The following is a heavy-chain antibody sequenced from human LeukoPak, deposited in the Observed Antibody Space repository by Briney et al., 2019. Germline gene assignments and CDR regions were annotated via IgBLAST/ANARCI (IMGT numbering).Heavy chain of an antibody. CDR1: GYTPTELS. Sequence: ASVKVSCKASGYTPTELSMHWVRQAPGKGLEWMGSFDPEDGETIYAQKFQGRVTMNEDTSTDTPYIELSRLRSEDTAVYYCATTYPGDYWGQGTLVTVSS. J-gene: IGHJ4*02. D-gene: IGHD3-10*01. CDR2: FDPEDGET. V-gene: IGHV1-24*01. CDR3: ATTYPGDY.